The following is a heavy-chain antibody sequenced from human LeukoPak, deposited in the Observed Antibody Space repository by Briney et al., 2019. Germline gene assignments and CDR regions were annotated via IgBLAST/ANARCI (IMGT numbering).Heavy chain of an antibody. V-gene: IGHV3-30*04. CDR3: ARGSAFDI. J-gene: IGHJ3*02. CDR1: GFTLSSYA. CDR2: ISYDGSNK. Sequence: GGSLRLSCAASGFTLSSYAMHGARPAPGKGLEGGAVISYDGSNKYYADSVKGRFTISRDNSKNTLYLQMNSLRAEDTAVYYCARGSAFDIWGQGTMVTVSS.